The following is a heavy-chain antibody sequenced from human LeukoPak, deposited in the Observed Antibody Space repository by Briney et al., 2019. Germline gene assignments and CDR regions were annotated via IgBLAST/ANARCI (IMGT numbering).Heavy chain of an antibody. V-gene: IGHV1-46*01. CDR1: GYTFTSYY. J-gene: IGHJ6*02. CDR3: ATTGKGIAAAGTHYYYYGMDV. D-gene: IGHD6-13*01. Sequence: ASVKVSCKASGYTFTSYYMHRVRQAPGQGLEWMGIINPSGGSTSYAQKFQGRVTMTRDTSTSTVYMELSSLRSEDTAVYYCATTGKGIAAAGTHYYYYGMDVWGQGTTVTVSS. CDR2: INPSGGST.